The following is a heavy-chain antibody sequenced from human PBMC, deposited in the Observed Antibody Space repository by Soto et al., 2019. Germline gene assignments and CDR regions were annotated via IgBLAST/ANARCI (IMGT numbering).Heavy chain of an antibody. CDR3: ARVVHSSWSSFDY. Sequence: EVQLVESGGGLVQPGGSLRLSCAASGFTFSSYDMHWVRQATGKGLEWVSAIGTAGDPYYPGSVKGRFTISRENAKNSLYLQMNSLRAGDTAVYYCARVVHSSWSSFDYWGQGTLVTVSS. J-gene: IGHJ4*02. CDR2: IGTAGDP. V-gene: IGHV3-13*05. D-gene: IGHD6-13*01. CDR1: GFTFSSYD.